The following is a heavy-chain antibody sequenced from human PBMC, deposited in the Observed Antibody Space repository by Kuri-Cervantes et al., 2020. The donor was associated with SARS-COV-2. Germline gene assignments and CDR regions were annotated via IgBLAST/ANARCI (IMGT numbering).Heavy chain of an antibody. V-gene: IGHV3-20*01. CDR1: GFTFDDYG. CDR3: ARYPGYDSSGYHDY. Sequence: GGSLRLSCAASGFTFDDYGMSWVRQAPGKGLEWVSGINWNGGRTGYADSVKGRFTISRDNAKNSLYLQMNSLRAEDTALYHCARYPGYDSSGYHDYWGQGTLVTVSS. J-gene: IGHJ4*02. D-gene: IGHD3-22*01. CDR2: INWNGGRT.